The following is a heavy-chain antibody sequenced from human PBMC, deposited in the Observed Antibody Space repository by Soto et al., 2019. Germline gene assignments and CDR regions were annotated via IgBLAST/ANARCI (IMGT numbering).Heavy chain of an antibody. J-gene: IGHJ4*02. CDR1: GGSISGRNW. D-gene: IGHD3-22*01. CDR3: ARLIYDSRLNYFYFDF. Sequence: SETLSLTXVVSGGSISGRNWWSWVRQAPGKGLEWIGEVFHSGDTTYTPSLRSRVTISVDKSKNQFSLKLNSVTAADTAVYYCARLIYDSRLNYFYFDFWGQGALVTVSS. CDR2: VFHSGDT. V-gene: IGHV4-4*02.